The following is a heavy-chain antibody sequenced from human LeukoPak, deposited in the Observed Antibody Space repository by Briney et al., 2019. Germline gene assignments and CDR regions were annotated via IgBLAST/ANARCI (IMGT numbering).Heavy chain of an antibody. CDR3: ARDLSSWFGEPLNWFDP. CDR2: INPNSGGT. Sequence: ASVKVSCKASGYTFTGYYMHWVRQAPGQGLEWMGWINPNSGGTNYAQKFQGRVTMTRDTSISTAYMELSRLRSDDTAVYYCARDLSSWFGEPLNWFDPWGQGTLVSVSS. V-gene: IGHV1-2*02. CDR1: GYTFTGYY. J-gene: IGHJ5*02. D-gene: IGHD3-10*01.